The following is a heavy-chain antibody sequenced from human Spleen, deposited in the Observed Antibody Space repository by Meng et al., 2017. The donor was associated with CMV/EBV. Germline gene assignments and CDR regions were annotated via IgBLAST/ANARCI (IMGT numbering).Heavy chain of an antibody. CDR2: IYYSGST. D-gene: IGHD6-6*01. Sequence: SETLSLTCTVSGGSVSSGGYYWSWIRQPPGKGLEWIGYIYYSGSTKYNPSLKSRVTISVDTSKNQFSLKLSSATAADTAVYYCARDRREYSTSSGYYYYGLDVWGQGTTVTVSS. CDR1: GGSVSSGGYY. J-gene: IGHJ6*02. CDR3: ARDRREYSTSSGYYYYGLDV. V-gene: IGHV4-61*08.